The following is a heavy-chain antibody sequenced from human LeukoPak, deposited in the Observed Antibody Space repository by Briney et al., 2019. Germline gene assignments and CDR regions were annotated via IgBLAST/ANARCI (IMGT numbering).Heavy chain of an antibody. V-gene: IGHV4-59*01. CDR1: GGPINSYY. Sequence: QPSETLSLTCTVSGGPINSYYWSWIRQPPGRGPEWIGYIFYSGSTNYNPSLKSRVTISVDTSKNQISLKLSSVTAADTAVYYCARGRPGHYDRSGYVLGDYWGQGILVTVSS. J-gene: IGHJ4*02. CDR2: IFYSGST. CDR3: ARGRPGHYDRSGYVLGDY. D-gene: IGHD3-22*01.